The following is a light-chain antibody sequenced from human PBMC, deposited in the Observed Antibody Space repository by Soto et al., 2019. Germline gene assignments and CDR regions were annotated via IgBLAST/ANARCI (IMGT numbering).Light chain of an antibody. J-gene: IGKJ5*01. V-gene: IGKV3-20*01. Sequence: EIVLTQSPVTLSLSPGERATLSCRASQSVASSYLAWYQQKPGQAPRLLISDAYKRATGIADRFTGRGSGTDFTLIISRLEPEDFAVYYCQQNGTPPLPFGQGTRLEIK. CDR1: QSVASSY. CDR2: DAY. CDR3: QQNGTPPLP.